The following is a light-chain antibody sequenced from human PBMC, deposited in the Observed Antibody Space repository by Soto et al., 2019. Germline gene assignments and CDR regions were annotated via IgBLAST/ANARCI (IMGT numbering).Light chain of an antibody. CDR2: EVT. Sequence: QSALTQPASVSGSPGQSITISCTGTSSDVGGYNYVSWYQQHPGEAPKLMIYEVTKRPSGASNRFSGSRSGNTASLTISGLQADDEADYYCSSYASINTVLFVGGTKVTVL. CDR1: SSDVGGYNY. CDR3: SSYASINTVL. V-gene: IGLV2-14*01. J-gene: IGLJ2*01.